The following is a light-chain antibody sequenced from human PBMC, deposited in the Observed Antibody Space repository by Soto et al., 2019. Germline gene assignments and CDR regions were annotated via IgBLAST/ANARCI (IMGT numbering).Light chain of an antibody. CDR1: SSNIGAGYD. CDR3: QSYDSSLSGSQV. CDR2: GNS. Sequence: QSALTQPPSVSGAPGQRVTISCTGSSSNIGAGYDVHWYQQLPGTAPKLLTYGNSNRPSGVPDQFSGSKSGTSASLAITGLQAEDEADYYCQSYDSSLSGSQVFGTGTKVTVL. V-gene: IGLV1-40*01. J-gene: IGLJ1*01.